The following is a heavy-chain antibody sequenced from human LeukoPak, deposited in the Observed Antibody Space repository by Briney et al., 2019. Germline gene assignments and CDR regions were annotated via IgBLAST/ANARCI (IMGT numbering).Heavy chain of an antibody. V-gene: IGHV3-30-3*01. CDR3: ARDMRAAGNYFDY. D-gene: IGHD6-13*01. J-gene: IGHJ4*02. CDR2: ISYDGSNK. CDR1: GFTFSSYA. Sequence: GGSLRLSCAASGFTFSSYAMYWVRQAPGKGLEWVAVISYDGSNKYYADSVKGRFTISRDNSKNTLYLQMNSLRAEDTAVYYCARDMRAAGNYFDYWGQGTLVTVSS.